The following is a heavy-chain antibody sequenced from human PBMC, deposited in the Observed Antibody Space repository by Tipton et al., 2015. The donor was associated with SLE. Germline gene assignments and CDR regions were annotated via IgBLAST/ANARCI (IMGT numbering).Heavy chain of an antibody. J-gene: IGHJ5*02. CDR3: ARGHPHIVVVIGGGWFDP. Sequence: TLSLTCTASSGSINSYYWNWIRQSPGKGLEWIGYFHHSGSTNYNPSLKSRLTVSLDTSKNQFSLRLNSVTAADTAVYYCARGHPHIVVVIGGGWFDPWGQGTPVTVSS. CDR1: SGSINSYY. D-gene: IGHD2-21*01. CDR2: FHHSGST. V-gene: IGHV4-59*12.